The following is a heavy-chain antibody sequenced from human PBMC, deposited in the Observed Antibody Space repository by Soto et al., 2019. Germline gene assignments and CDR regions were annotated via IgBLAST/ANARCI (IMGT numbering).Heavy chain of an antibody. D-gene: IGHD3-9*01. V-gene: IGHV4-59*01. J-gene: IGHJ5*02. CDR1: GGSISGSY. CDR3: ARAASPYFDLLSAFDP. Sequence: SETLSLTCSVSGGSISGSYWSWIRQSPGKGLEWLGYVYYTGSTNYSPSLRSRVSISVDMSKNQFSLKLNSVTAADSAVYFCARAASPYFDLLSAFDPWGQGVLVTVSS. CDR2: VYYTGST.